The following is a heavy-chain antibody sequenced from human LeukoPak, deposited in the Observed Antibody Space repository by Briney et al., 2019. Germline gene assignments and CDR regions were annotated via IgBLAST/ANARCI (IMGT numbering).Heavy chain of an antibody. D-gene: IGHD6-13*01. Sequence: PGGSLRPSCAMAGFSFSNYGMHWVRQAPGKGLEWVAFIQYDGINKYYADSVKGRFTISRVNSENTLYLQLNSLTEDTAVYYCAKGGDNSNCRRGFDFWGQGTLVTVSS. CDR2: IQYDGINK. CDR3: AKGGDNSNCRRGFDF. CDR1: GFSFSNYG. J-gene: IGHJ4*02. V-gene: IGHV3-30*02.